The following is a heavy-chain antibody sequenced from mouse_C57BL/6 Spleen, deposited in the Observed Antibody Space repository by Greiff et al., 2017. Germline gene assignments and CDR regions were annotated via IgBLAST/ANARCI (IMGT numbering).Heavy chain of an antibody. Sequence: QVQLQQSGAELVRPGASVTLSCKASGYTFTDYEMHWVKQTPVHGLEWIGAIDPETGGTAYNQKFKGKAILTADKSSSTAYMELRSLTSEDAAVYYCTRDYCGEDYWGQGTTLTVSS. CDR1: GYTFTDYE. J-gene: IGHJ2*01. CDR2: IDPETGGT. CDR3: TRDYCGEDY. D-gene: IGHD1-1*01. V-gene: IGHV1-15*01.